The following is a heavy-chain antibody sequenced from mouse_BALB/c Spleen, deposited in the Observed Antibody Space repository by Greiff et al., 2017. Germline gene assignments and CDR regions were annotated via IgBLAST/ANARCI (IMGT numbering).Heavy chain of an antibody. J-gene: IGHJ1*01. D-gene: IGHD2-4*01. CDR3: ARPDYDRNWYFDV. CDR2: IDPENGNT. V-gene: IGHV14-1*02. Sequence: EVQLQQSGAELVRPGALVKLSCKASGFNIKDYYMHWVKQRPEQGLEWIGWIDPENGNTIYDPKFQGKASITADTSSNTAYLQLSSLTSEDTAVYYCARPDYDRNWYFDVWGAGTTVTVAS. CDR1: GFNIKDYY.